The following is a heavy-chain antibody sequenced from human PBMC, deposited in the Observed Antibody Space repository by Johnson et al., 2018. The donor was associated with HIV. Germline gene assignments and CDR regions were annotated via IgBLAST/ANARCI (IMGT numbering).Heavy chain of an antibody. CDR1: GFTFDDYA. J-gene: IGHJ3*02. Sequence: LLVESGGGSVQPGRSLRLSCAASGFTFDDYAMHWVRQAPGKGLEWVSGICWNSGSLGYTDSVKGRFTISRDNSKNTLYLQMNNLRPEDTAVYYCANLNDYGDYWGPDAFDIWGQGTMVSVSS. V-gene: IGHV3-9*01. CDR3: ANLNDYGDYWGPDAFDI. CDR2: ICWNSGSL. D-gene: IGHD4-17*01.